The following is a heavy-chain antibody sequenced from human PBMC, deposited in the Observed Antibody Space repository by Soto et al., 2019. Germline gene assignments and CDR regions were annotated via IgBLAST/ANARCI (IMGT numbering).Heavy chain of an antibody. CDR1: GCTFSSYS. D-gene: IGHD3-10*01. CDR3: ARGDRGGFDL. Sequence: HPGGSLRLSCAASGCTFSSYSMSWVRQAPGKGLEWGSYISSSSSTIYYADSVKGRFTISRDNAKNSLYLQMNSLRDEDTAVYYCARGDRGGFDLWGHGTMVTVSS. V-gene: IGHV3-48*02. J-gene: IGHJ3*01. CDR2: ISSSSSTI.